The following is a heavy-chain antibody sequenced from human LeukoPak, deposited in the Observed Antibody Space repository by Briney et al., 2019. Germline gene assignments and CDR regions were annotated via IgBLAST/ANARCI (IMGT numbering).Heavy chain of an antibody. D-gene: IGHD3-22*01. CDR2: ISWNSGSI. CDR1: GFTFDDYA. V-gene: IGHV3-9*01. J-gene: IGHJ3*02. Sequence: GTSLRLSCAASGFTFDDYAMHWVRQAPGKGLEWVSGISWNSGSIGYADSVKGRFTISRDNAKNSLYLQMNSLRAEDTALYYCAKNNYDSRDDAFDIWGQGTMVTVSS. CDR3: AKNNYDSRDDAFDI.